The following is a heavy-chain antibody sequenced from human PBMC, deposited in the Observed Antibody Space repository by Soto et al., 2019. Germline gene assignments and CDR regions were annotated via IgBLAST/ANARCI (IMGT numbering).Heavy chain of an antibody. D-gene: IGHD6-13*01. V-gene: IGHV3-11*01. J-gene: IGHJ4*02. CDR1: GFTFSDYY. CDR2: ISSSGSTI. Sequence: QVQLVESGGGLVKPGGSPRLSCAASGFTFSDYYMSWIRQAPGKGLEWVSYISSSGSTIYYADSVKGRFTISRDNAKNSLYLQMNSLRAEDTAVYYCAREKYSSSWFPSGFDYWGQGTLVTVSS. CDR3: AREKYSSSWFPSGFDY.